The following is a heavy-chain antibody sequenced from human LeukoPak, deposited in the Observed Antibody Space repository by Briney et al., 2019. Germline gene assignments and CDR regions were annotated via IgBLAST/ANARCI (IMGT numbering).Heavy chain of an antibody. CDR1: GYTFTSYG. Sequence: ASVKVSCKASGYTFTSYGISWVRQAPGQGLEWMGWISAYNGNTNYAQKLQGRVTMTTDTSTSTAYTELRSLRSDDTAVYYCARMDTAMAVGIDYWGQGTLVTVSS. D-gene: IGHD5-18*01. V-gene: IGHV1-18*04. CDR2: ISAYNGNT. CDR3: ARMDTAMAVGIDY. J-gene: IGHJ4*02.